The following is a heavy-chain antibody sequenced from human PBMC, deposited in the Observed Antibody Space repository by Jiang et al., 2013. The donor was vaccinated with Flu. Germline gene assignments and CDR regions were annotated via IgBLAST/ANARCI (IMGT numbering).Heavy chain of an antibody. CDR2: IYYSGST. V-gene: IGHV4-39*07. CDR3: ARDSGAVAGTVKGDY. J-gene: IGHJ4*02. CDR1: GGSVSSSSYY. D-gene: IGHD6-19*01. Sequence: LLKPSETLSLTCTVSGGSVSSSSYYWGWIRQPPGKGLEWIGSIYYSGSTYYNPSLKSRVTISVDTSKNQFSLKLSSVTAADTAVYYCARDSGAVAGTVKGDYWAREPWSPSPQ.